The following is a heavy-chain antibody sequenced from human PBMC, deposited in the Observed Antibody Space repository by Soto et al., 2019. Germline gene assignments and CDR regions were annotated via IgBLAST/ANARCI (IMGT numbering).Heavy chain of an antibody. CDR1: GFTFSSYA. J-gene: IGHJ3*02. CDR2: ISYDGSNK. V-gene: IGHV3-30-3*01. Sequence: QPGGSLRLSCAASGFTFSSYAMHWVRQAPGKGLEWVAVISYDGSNKYYADSVKGRFTISRDNSKNTLYLQMNSLRAEDTAVYYCARDEGYSYGTQAFDIWGQGTMVTVSS. D-gene: IGHD5-18*01. CDR3: ARDEGYSYGTQAFDI.